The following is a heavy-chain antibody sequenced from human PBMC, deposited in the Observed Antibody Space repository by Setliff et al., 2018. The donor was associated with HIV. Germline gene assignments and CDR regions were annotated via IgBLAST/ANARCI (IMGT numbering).Heavy chain of an antibody. J-gene: IGHJ6*03. CDR1: GGSISSETFS. Sequence: SETLSLTCTVSGGSISSETFSWNWIRQPAGKGLEWIGRIYTSGSTDYNPSLKSRVTMSVDTSKNQFSLKLSSVTAADTAVYFCARVGLAYSGDMDVWGKGTTVTVSS. CDR3: ARVGLAYSGDMDV. V-gene: IGHV4-61*02. CDR2: IYTSGST. D-gene: IGHD2-21*01.